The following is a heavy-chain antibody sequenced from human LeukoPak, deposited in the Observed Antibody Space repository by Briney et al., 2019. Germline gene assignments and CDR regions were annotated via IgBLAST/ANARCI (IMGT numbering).Heavy chain of an antibody. Sequence: GGSLRLSCAASGFTFSSYSMIWLRQAPGKGLEWVSSISSSSSYIYYADSVKGRFTISRDNAKNSLYLQMNSLRAEDTAVYYCASSIAAAGTVHFDYWGQGTLVTVSS. V-gene: IGHV3-21*01. CDR1: GFTFSSYS. J-gene: IGHJ4*02. CDR3: ASSIAAAGTVHFDY. CDR2: ISSSSSYI. D-gene: IGHD6-13*01.